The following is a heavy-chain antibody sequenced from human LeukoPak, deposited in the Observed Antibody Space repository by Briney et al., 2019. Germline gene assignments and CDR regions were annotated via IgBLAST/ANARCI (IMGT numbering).Heavy chain of an antibody. J-gene: IGHJ4*02. D-gene: IGHD6-13*01. CDR1: GGSVSSGSYY. V-gene: IGHV4-61*01. CDR2: IYYSGST. CDR3: ARSWQLGYFDY. Sequence: PSETLSLTCTVSGGSVSSGSYYWSWIRQPPGKGLEWIGYIYYSGSTNYNPSLKSRVTISVDTSKNQFSLKLSSVTAADTAVYYCARSWQLGYFDYWGQGTQVTVSS.